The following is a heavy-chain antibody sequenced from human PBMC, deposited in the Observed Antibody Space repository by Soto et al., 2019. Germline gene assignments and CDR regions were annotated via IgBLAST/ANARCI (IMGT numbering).Heavy chain of an antibody. CDR1: GFTFSSYA. Sequence: GGSLRLSCAASGFTFSSYAMSWVRQAPGKGLEWVSAISGSGGSTYYADSVKGRFTISRDNSKNTLYLQMNSLRAEDTAVYYCAKSPAAHYYYGMDVWGQGTTVTVSS. CDR2: ISGSGGST. V-gene: IGHV3-23*01. CDR3: AKSPAAHYYYGMDV. D-gene: IGHD6-25*01. J-gene: IGHJ6*02.